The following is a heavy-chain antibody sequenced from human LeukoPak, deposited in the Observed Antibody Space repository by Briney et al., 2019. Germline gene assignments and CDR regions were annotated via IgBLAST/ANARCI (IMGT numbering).Heavy chain of an antibody. CDR2: ISSSGSTI. J-gene: IGHJ3*02. CDR3: ARTERITMIVVVIQYGDAFDI. Sequence: PGGSLRLSCAASGFTFSSYEMNWVRQAPGKGLEWVSYISSSGSTIYYADSVKGRFTISRDNAKNSLYLQMNSLRAEDTAVYYCARTERITMIVVVIQYGDAFDIWGQGTMVTVSS. V-gene: IGHV3-48*03. CDR1: GFTFSSYE. D-gene: IGHD3-22*01.